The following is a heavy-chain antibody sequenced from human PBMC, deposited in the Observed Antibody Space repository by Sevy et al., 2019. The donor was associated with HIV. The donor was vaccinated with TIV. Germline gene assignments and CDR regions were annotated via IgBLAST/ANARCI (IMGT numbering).Heavy chain of an antibody. Sequence: GGSLRLSCAASGFTFSSYSMNWVRQAPGKGLEWVSSISSSSSYIYYADSVKGRFTISRDNAKNSLYLQINSLRAEDTAVYYCARDRANYYDSSGYYRYYYYYGMDVWGQGTTVTVSS. CDR1: GFTFSSYS. D-gene: IGHD3-22*01. CDR2: ISSSSSYI. J-gene: IGHJ6*02. CDR3: ARDRANYYDSSGYYRYYYYYGMDV. V-gene: IGHV3-21*01.